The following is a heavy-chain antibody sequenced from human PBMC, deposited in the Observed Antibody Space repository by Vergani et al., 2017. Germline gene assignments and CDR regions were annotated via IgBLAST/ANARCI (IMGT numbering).Heavy chain of an antibody. D-gene: IGHD2-15*01. V-gene: IGHV3-30*02. CDR2: IRSDESRR. CDR3: AKEGGGYCSGGTCYPEY. Sequence: QVQLVESGGGVVQPGGSLRLSCAASGFTFTSYGMHWVRQAPGKGLEWVASIRSDESRRYYGDSMEGPFTISRDNSKNTLYLQMKSLRPEDTAVYCCAKEGGGYCSGGTCYPEYWGQGTLVIVSS. CDR1: GFTFTSYG. J-gene: IGHJ4*02.